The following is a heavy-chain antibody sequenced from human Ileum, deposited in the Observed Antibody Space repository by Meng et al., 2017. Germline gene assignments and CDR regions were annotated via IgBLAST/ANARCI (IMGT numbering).Heavy chain of an antibody. CDR1: GGSFSGYF. Sequence: QGQLLQWGAGLLKPSDTLSVTCAAFGGSFSGYFWTWVRQPPEKGLEWIGEINPSGSPYYNPSLSSRVTISVDTSKNQFSLKLTSVTAADTAMYYCARGPQGPRLSIWGQGTMVTVSS. CDR3: ARGPQGPRLSI. V-gene: IGHV4-34*01. J-gene: IGHJ3*02. CDR2: INPSGSP.